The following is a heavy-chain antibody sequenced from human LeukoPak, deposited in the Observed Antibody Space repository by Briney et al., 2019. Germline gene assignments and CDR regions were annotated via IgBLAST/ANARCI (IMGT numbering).Heavy chain of an antibody. D-gene: IGHD3-16*01. J-gene: IGHJ4*02. CDR2: ISGSGSGGST. Sequence: GGSLRLSCAASGFTFSSSATSWVRQAPGKGLEWVSNISGSGSGGSTYYADSVKGRFTISRDNAKNSLYLQMNSLRDEDTAVYYCARDYVQDYWGQGTLVTVSS. V-gene: IGHV3-23*01. CDR1: GFTFSSSA. CDR3: ARDYVQDY.